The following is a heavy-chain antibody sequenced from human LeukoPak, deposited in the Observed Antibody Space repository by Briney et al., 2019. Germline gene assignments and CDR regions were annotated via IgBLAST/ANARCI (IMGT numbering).Heavy chain of an antibody. J-gene: IGHJ4*02. V-gene: IGHV3-11*01. Sequence: GRSLRLSCAASGFTFSDYYMSWIRQAPGKGLEWVSYISSSGSTIYYADSVKGRFTISGDNAKNSLYLQMNSLRAEDTAVYYCARGEYGDYVYFDYWGQGTLVTVSS. CDR2: ISSSGSTI. CDR1: GFTFSDYY. CDR3: ARGEYGDYVYFDY. D-gene: IGHD4-17*01.